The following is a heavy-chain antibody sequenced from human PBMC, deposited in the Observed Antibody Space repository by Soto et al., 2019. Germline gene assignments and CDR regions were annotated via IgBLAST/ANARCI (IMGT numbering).Heavy chain of an antibody. Sequence: QVQLVQSGAEVKKPGSSVKVSCKVSGGTFSSHSINWVRQAPGQGPEWMGGIIPIFGTENYAQKLQGRVTITADESTSTAYMELRSLTSEDTALYYCSTAVYCSTTRCYYYYGLDVWGQGTTVIVSS. CDR1: GGTFSSHS. CDR2: IIPIFGTE. V-gene: IGHV1-69*01. D-gene: IGHD2-2*01. CDR3: STAVYCSTTRCYYYYGLDV. J-gene: IGHJ6*02.